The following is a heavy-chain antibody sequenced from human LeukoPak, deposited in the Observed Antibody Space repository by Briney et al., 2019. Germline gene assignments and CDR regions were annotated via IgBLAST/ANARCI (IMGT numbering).Heavy chain of an antibody. CDR2: IIPIFGTA. J-gene: IGHJ4*02. CDR1: GGTFSSYA. D-gene: IGHD3-3*01. CDR3: AKDPLHYDSPHWVDY. Sequence: SVKVSCKASGGTFSSYAISWVRQAPGQGLEWMGGIIPIFGTANYAQKFQGRVTITADKSTSTAYMELSNLRAEDTALYYCAKDPLHYDSPHWVDYWGQGTLVTVSS. V-gene: IGHV1-69*06.